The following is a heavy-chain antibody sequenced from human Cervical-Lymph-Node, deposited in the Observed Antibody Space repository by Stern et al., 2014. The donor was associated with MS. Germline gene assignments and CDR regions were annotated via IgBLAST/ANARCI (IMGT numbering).Heavy chain of an antibody. CDR2: LYCSGIT. V-gene: IGHV4-31*03. J-gene: IGHJ4*02. CDR3: ASGGPNYDSSGYYYFDY. Sequence: VQLVESGPGLVKPSPTLYLTCTVSGVSISSGGYYWRWIRQHPGKGLEWIGFLYCSGITYYLPSLKSRVTISADTTKNQFSLKMSSVTAADTAVYYCASGGPNYDSSGYYYFDYWGQGTLVTVSS. D-gene: IGHD3-22*01. CDR1: GVSISSGGYY.